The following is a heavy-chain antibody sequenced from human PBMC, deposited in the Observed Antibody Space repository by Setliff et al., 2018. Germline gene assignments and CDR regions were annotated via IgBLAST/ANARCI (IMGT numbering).Heavy chain of an antibody. V-gene: IGHV4-61*09. Sequence: PSETLSLTCTVSGDSMSSRRYYWAWIRQPAGEGLEWIGQIYTSWSTNYNPSLKSRVTISLDTSNNQFSLSLSSVTAADTAVYYCARMSGFQYMDVWGKGTTVTVSS. CDR2: IYTSWST. CDR1: GDSMSSRRYY. J-gene: IGHJ6*03. D-gene: IGHD3-3*01. CDR3: ARMSGFQYMDV.